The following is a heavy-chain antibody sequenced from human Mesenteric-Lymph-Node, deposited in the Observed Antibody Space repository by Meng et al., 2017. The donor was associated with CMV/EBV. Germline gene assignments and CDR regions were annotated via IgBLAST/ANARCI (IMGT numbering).Heavy chain of an antibody. V-gene: IGHV3-11*01. CDR1: GFNFNDYY. CDR2: ISATGIPT. D-gene: IGHD2-2*01. CDR3: AKDRDIVVVPAFDY. J-gene: IGHJ4*02. Sequence: GESLKISCVASGFNFNDYYMSWIRQAPGKGLEWIAYISATGIPTDYADSMKGRFTISRDNAKNTLYLQMNSLRAEDTAVYYCAKDRDIVVVPAFDYWGQGTLVTVSS.